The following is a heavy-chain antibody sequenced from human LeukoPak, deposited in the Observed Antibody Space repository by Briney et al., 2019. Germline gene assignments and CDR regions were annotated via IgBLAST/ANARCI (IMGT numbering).Heavy chain of an antibody. CDR3: ARDVGASAPDAFDI. CDR2: ISSSSNYI. Sequence: PGGSLRLSCAASGFTFSTYNMNWVRQAPGKGLEWVSPISSSSNYIYYADSVKGRFTISRDNAKNSQYLQMNSLRAEDTEVYYCARDVGASAPDAFDIWGQGTMVTVSS. J-gene: IGHJ3*02. CDR1: GFTFSTYN. V-gene: IGHV3-21*01. D-gene: IGHD1-26*01.